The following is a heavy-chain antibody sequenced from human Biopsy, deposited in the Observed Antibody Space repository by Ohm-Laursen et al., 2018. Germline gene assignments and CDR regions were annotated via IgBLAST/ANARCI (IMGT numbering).Heavy chain of an antibody. CDR3: ARGDYFDSNGYFWFDP. D-gene: IGHD3-22*01. Sequence: TLSLTCSVSGGSINSGGHFWGWVRQSPGKGLEWTGYIYDNGDTYYNPSLKNLITISGDTSKNQFSLKLNSVTAADTAVYYCARGDYFDSNGYFWFDPWGQGTLVTVSS. CDR2: IYDNGDT. CDR1: GGSINSGGHF. V-gene: IGHV4-31*01. J-gene: IGHJ5*02.